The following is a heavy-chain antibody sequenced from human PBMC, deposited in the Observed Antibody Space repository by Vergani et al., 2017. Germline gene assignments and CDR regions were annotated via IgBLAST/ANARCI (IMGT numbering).Heavy chain of an antibody. CDR1: GGTFSSYA. D-gene: IGHD2-21*01. CDR3: AREGRRVIAIHEWYFDL. J-gene: IGHJ2*01. Sequence: QVQLVQSGAEVKKPGSSVKVSCKASGGTFSSYAISWVRQAPGQGLEWMGGIIPIFGTANYAQKFQGRVTITADESMSTAYMELSSLRSEDTAVYYCAREGRRVIAIHEWYFDLWGRGTLVTVSS. V-gene: IGHV1-69*01. CDR2: IIPIFGTA.